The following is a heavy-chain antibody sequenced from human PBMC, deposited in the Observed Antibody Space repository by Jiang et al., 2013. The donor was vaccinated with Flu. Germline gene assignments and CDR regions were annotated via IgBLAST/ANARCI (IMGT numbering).Heavy chain of an antibody. CDR3: ARDTPEYGSGSPRWFDP. J-gene: IGHJ5*02. V-gene: IGHV4-59*01. CDR2: IYYSGST. Sequence: TCTVSGGSISSYYWSWIRQPPGKGLEWIGYIYYSGSTNYNPSLKSRVTISVDTSKNQFSLKLSSVTAADTAVYYCARDTPEYGSGSPRWFDPWGQGTLVTVSS. D-gene: IGHD3-10*01. CDR1: GGSISSYY.